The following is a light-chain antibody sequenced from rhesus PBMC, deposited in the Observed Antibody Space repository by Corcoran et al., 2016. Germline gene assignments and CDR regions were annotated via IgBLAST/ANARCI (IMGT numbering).Light chain of an antibody. V-gene: IGKV3-42*03. Sequence: EIVMTQSPATLSLSPGERAALSCRASQSVSSNLAWYQQKPGQAPSLLISGASRRATGIPERFSGSGSGTDCTLTISSLEPEDFALYYCQQYSKWPLTFGGGTKVEIK. J-gene: IGKJ4*01. CDR2: GAS. CDR1: QSVSSN. CDR3: QQYSKWPLT.